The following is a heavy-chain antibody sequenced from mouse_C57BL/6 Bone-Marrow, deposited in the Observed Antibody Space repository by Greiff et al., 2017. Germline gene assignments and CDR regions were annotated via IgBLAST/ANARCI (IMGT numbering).Heavy chain of an antibody. CDR1: GYSFTGYY. Sequence: VQLQQSGPELVKPGASVKISCKASGYSFTGYYMNWVKQSPEKSLEWIGEINPSTGGTTYNQKFKAKATLTVDKSSSTAYMQLKSLTSEDSAVYYCARDYDGGFDYWGQGTTLTVSS. CDR3: ARDYDGGFDY. CDR2: INPSTGGT. V-gene: IGHV1-42*01. J-gene: IGHJ2*01. D-gene: IGHD2-4*01.